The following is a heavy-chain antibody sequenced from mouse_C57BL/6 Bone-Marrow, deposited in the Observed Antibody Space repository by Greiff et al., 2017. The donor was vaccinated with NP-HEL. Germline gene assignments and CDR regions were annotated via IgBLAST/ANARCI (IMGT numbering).Heavy chain of an antibody. CDR3: ARQGGIYYDYDSWFAY. V-gene: IGHV1-80*01. Sequence: VQLQQSGAELVKPGASVKISCKASGYAFSSYWMNWVKQRPGKGLEWIGQIYPGDGDTNYNGKFKGKATLTADKSSSTAYMQLSSLTSEDSAVYFCARQGGIYYDYDSWFAYWGQGTLVTVSA. CDR2: IYPGDGDT. CDR1: GYAFSSYW. D-gene: IGHD2-4*01. J-gene: IGHJ3*01.